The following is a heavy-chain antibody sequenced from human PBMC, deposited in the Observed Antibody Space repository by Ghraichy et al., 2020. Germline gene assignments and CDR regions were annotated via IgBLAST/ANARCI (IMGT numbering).Heavy chain of an antibody. CDR3: AREGAVTTYDNWFDP. J-gene: IGHJ5*02. D-gene: IGHD4-17*01. CDR2: IYTSGST. CDR1: GGSISSYY. Sequence: SETLSLTCTVSGGSISSYYWSWIRQPAGKGLEWIGRIYTSGSTNYNPSLKSRVTMSVDTSKNQFSLKLSSVTAADTAVYYCAREGAVTTYDNWFDPWGQGTLVTVSS. V-gene: IGHV4-4*07.